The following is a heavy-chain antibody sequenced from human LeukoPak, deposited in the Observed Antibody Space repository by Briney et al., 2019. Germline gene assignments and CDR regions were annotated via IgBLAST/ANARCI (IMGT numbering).Heavy chain of an antibody. D-gene: IGHD2-2*01. CDR3: ARGIESSTSWIDP. V-gene: IGHV4-30-2*01. CDR2: IYHSGTT. CDR1: RASISSGGYY. J-gene: IGHJ5*02. Sequence: SQTLSLTCTVSRASISSGGYYWSWIRQPPGKGLEWIGYIYHSGTTYYNPSLKSRVTISVDRSKNQFSLKLSSVTAADTAVYYCARGIESSTSWIDPWGQGTLVTVSS.